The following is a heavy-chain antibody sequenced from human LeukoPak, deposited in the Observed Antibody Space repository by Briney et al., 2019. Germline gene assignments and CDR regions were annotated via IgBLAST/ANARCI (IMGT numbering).Heavy chain of an antibody. V-gene: IGHV3-74*01. CDR3: AKASTFLPYYYYGMDV. CDR2: INSDGSST. Sequence: GGSLRLSCAASGFTFSSYWMHWVRQAPGKGLVWVSRINSDGSSTSYADSVKGRFTISRDNAKNTLYLQMNSLRAEDTAVYYCAKASTFLPYYYYGMDVWGQGTTVTVSS. J-gene: IGHJ6*02. CDR1: GFTFSSYW. D-gene: IGHD3-16*01.